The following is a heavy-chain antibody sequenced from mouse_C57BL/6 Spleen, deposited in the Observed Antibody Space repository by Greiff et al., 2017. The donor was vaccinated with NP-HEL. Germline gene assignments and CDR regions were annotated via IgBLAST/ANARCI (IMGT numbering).Heavy chain of an antibody. CDR3: ARPQTAQATPFAY. Sequence: VQLQQPGAELVRPGPSVKLSCKASGYTFTSYWMHWVKQRPGQGLEWIGVIDPSDSYTNYNQKFKGKATLTVDTSSSTAYMQLSSLTSEDSAVYYCARPQTAQATPFAYWGQGTLVTVSA. J-gene: IGHJ3*01. CDR2: IDPSDSYT. V-gene: IGHV1-59*01. CDR1: GYTFTSYW. D-gene: IGHD3-2*02.